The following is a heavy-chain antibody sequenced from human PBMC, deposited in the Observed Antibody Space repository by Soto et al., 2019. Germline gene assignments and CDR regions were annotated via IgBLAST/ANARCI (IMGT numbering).Heavy chain of an antibody. Sequence: SETLSLTCTVSGGSISSYYWSWIRQPPGKGLEWIGYIYYSGSTNYNPSLKSRVTISVDTSKNQFSLKLSSVTAADTAVYYCARWVAAAGTTYFDYWGQGTLVTVSS. D-gene: IGHD6-13*01. V-gene: IGHV4-59*01. CDR3: ARWVAAAGTTYFDY. CDR1: GGSISSYY. CDR2: IYYSGST. J-gene: IGHJ4*02.